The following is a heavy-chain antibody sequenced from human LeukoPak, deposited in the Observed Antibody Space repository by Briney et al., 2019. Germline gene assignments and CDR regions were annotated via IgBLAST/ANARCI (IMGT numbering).Heavy chain of an antibody. CDR1: GFTFSSYA. V-gene: IGHV3-23*01. D-gene: IGHD3-22*01. CDR2: ISGRDGST. J-gene: IGHJ3*02. CDR3: AKELYYYDSSDAFDI. Sequence: GGSLRLSCAASGFTFSSYAMSWVRQAPGKGLEWVSTISGRDGSTYYADSVKGRFTISRDNSKSTLFLQMTALRAEDTAVYYCAKELYYYDSSDAFDIWGQGTMVTVSS.